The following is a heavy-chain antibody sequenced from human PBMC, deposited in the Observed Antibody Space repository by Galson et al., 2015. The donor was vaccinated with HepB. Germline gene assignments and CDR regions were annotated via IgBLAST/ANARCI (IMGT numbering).Heavy chain of an antibody. D-gene: IGHD3-22*01. CDR3: ARDSYYYDRTGYYFFFAY. CDR2: IYSDGST. J-gene: IGHJ4*02. Sequence: SLRLSCAASGFSVSINYMSWVCQAPGKGLEWVSVIYSDGSTYYADSVKGRFTISRDNSKNTLFLQMNSLRPEDTAVYYCARDSYYYDRTGYYFFFAYWGQGALVTVSS. V-gene: IGHV3-66*02. CDR1: GFSVSINY.